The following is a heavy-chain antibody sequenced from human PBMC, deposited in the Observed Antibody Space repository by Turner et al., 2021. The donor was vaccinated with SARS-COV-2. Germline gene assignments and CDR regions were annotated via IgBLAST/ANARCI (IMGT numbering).Heavy chain of an antibody. J-gene: IGHJ3*01. CDR1: GGSVNGRDYY. CDR2: VYQSGNA. V-gene: IGHV4-31*03. CDR3: VRTLIVITLPPGTFDL. Sequence: QVQLQESGPGLVKPSQTLSLTCTVAGGSVNGRDYYWGWIRQLPGKGLEWLGYVYQSGNAYYNPSLQDRLTLSVDTSMNQFSLTLISVTVADTAVYYCVRTLIVITLPPGTFDLWGQGTVVTVSS. D-gene: IGHD1-26*01.